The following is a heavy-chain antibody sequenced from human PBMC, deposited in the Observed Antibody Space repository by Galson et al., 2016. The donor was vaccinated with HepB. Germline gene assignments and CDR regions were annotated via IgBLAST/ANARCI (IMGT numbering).Heavy chain of an antibody. CDR3: ARGVGGVKSMFDY. D-gene: IGHD3-16*01. CDR2: ISDSGANT. Sequence: SLRLSCAASGFTFSSYGMAWVRQAPEKGLEWVSTISDSGANTHYADSVRGRFTISRDNAKNTLYLEVNSLRADDTALYYCARGVGGVKSMFDYWGQGTRVTVSS. J-gene: IGHJ4*02. V-gene: IGHV3-23*01. CDR1: GFTFSSYG.